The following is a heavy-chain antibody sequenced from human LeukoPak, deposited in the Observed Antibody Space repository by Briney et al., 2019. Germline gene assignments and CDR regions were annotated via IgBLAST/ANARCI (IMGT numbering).Heavy chain of an antibody. CDR2: IYPTGRT. Sequence: SETLSLTCSVSGSSISSLYCSWIRQPPGKGREWSGSIYPTGRTNYTPSIKSRVTMFVDMSKNQFSLRLSSVTAADTAVYYCARHRAYSSSSPFDYWGQGTLV. V-gene: IGHV4-59*08. D-gene: IGHD6-6*01. CDR3: ARHRAYSSSSPFDY. J-gene: IGHJ4*02. CDR1: GSSISSLY.